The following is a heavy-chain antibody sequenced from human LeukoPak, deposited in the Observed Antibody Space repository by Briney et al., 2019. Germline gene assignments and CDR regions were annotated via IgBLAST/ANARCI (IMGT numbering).Heavy chain of an antibody. D-gene: IGHD1-26*01. CDR3: ARDSYRGEIPSGSHDY. CDR1: GGTFSSYG. J-gene: IGHJ4*02. CDR2: ISAYNGNT. V-gene: IGHV1-18*01. Sequence: GASVKVSCKASGGTFSSYGISWVRQAPGQGLEWMGWISAYNGNTNYAQKLQGRVTMTTDTSTSTAYMELRSLRSDDTAVYYCARDSYRGEIPSGSHDYWGQGTLVTVSS.